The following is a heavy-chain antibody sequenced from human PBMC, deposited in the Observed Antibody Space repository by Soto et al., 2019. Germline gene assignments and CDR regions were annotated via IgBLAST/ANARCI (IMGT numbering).Heavy chain of an antibody. J-gene: IGHJ4*02. Sequence: PGGSLRLSCAASGFTFSSYWMHWVRQAPGKGLVWVSRINSDGSSTSYADSVKGRFTISRDNAKNTLYLQMNSLRAEDTAVYYCASGTGARSWYDSKLNTVDYWGQGTLVTVSS. CDR3: ASGTGARSWYDSKLNTVDY. CDR1: GFTFSSYW. V-gene: IGHV3-74*01. D-gene: IGHD6-13*01. CDR2: INSDGSST.